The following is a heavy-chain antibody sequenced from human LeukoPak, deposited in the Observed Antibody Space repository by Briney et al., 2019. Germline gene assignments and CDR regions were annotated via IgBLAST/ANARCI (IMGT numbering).Heavy chain of an antibody. J-gene: IGHJ4*02. CDR3: ARIGYYYDSSGYYYFDY. CDR1: GGSISNYY. Sequence: SETLSLTCTVSGGSISNYYWSWIRQPPGKGLEWIGSIYYSGSTNYNPSLKSRVTISVDTSKNQFSLKLSSVTAADTAVYYCARIGYYYDSSGYYYFDYWGQGTLVTVSS. D-gene: IGHD3-22*01. V-gene: IGHV4-59*01. CDR2: IYYSGST.